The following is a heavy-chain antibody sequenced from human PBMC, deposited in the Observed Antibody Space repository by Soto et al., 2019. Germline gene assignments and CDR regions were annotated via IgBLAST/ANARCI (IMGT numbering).Heavy chain of an antibody. D-gene: IGHD1-26*01. V-gene: IGHV5-10-1*01. CDR3: ARPSRGGSSDF. CDR2: IDPRDSYT. J-gene: IGHJ4*02. Sequence: LGESLKISCKTSGYTFTNSWISWVRQMPGKGLEWMGRIDPRDSYTTYSPSFRGHVTISVDKSISTAYLQWSSLKASDTAVYYCARPSRGGSSDFWGQGTLVTVSS. CDR1: GYTFTNSW.